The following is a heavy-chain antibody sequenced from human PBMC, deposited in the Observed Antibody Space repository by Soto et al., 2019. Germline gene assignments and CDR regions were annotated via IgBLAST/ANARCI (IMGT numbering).Heavy chain of an antibody. CDR2: IVPMFGTT. D-gene: IGHD6-13*01. V-gene: IGHV1-69*01. J-gene: IGHJ3*01. CDR1: GDTFNSYG. CDR3: ARDLADVHLWDAFDV. Sequence: QVQLVQSGPELKKPGSSVKVSCKAPGDTFNSYGISWVRQAPGQGLEWMGGIVPMFGTTNLALKFEDRVTITAAELTTTVYREIRGLTSEDTAVYYCARDLADVHLWDAFDVWGHGTRVTVSS.